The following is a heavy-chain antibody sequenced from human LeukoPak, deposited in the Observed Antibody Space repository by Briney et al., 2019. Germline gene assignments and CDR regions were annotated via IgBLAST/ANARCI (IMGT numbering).Heavy chain of an antibody. CDR3: ARGQGYGDYGD. V-gene: IGHV4-34*01. D-gene: IGHD4-17*01. Sequence: SETLSLTCAVYGGSFSGYYWSWIRQPPGKGLEWIGEINHSGSTNYNPSLKSRVTISVDTSKNQFSLKLSSVTAADTAVYYCARGQGYGDYGDWGQGTLVTVSS. CDR1: GGSFSGYY. J-gene: IGHJ4*02. CDR2: INHSGST.